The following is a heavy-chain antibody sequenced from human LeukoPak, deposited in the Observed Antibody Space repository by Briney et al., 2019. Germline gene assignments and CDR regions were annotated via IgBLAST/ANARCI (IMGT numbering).Heavy chain of an antibody. CDR3: ARSDYSSSQVDY. D-gene: IGHD6-6*01. Sequence: PGRSLRLSCGASGFTFSSYALHWVRQAPGKGLEWVAVISYDGSNKYYADSVKGRFTISRDNSKNTLHLQMNSLRAEDTAVYYCARSDYSSSQVDYWGQGTLVTVSS. CDR2: ISYDGSNK. V-gene: IGHV3-30*04. J-gene: IGHJ4*02. CDR1: GFTFSSYA.